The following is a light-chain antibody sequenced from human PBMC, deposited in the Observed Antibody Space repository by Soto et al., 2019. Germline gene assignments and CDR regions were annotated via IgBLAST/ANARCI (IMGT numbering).Light chain of an antibody. CDR3: QQYTNTNNPWM. Sequence: DVQLTQSPPTLSASVGDRVTITCRDSQTISTWMAWYQQKPGKAPKLLVYDASTLQSGVASRFSGSGSGTEFTLIISGLQPDDSATYYCQQYTNTNNPWMFGQGTKVDIK. V-gene: IGKV1-5*01. J-gene: IGKJ1*01. CDR1: QTISTW. CDR2: DAS.